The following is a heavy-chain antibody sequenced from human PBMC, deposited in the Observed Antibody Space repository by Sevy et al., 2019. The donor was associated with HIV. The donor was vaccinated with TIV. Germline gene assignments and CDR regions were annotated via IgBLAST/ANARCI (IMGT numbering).Heavy chain of an antibody. CDR3: ARIFSSYYFDY. CDR2: ISYDRSDK. J-gene: IGHJ4*02. V-gene: IGHV3-30*06. CDR1: GFTFGSYG. Sequence: GGSLRLSCAASGFTFGSYGMHWVRQAPGKGLEWVAYISYDRSDKNYADSVKGRFTISRDNSKNTVFLQLNSLRPEDTAVYSCARIFSSYYFDYWGQGTLVTVSS.